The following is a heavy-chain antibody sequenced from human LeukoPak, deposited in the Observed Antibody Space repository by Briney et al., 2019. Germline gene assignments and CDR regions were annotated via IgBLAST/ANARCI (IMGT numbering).Heavy chain of an antibody. V-gene: IGHV1-8*01. Sequence: GASVKVSCKASGYTFTTYEINWVRQVPGQGLEWMGWMKPNSGDTGYTQRFEGRITMTVNTSISTAYLELNSLRSEDTAVYYCARQYFRIWSGLYTYSWFDPWGQGTLVTVSS. D-gene: IGHD3-3*01. CDR1: GYTFTTYE. CDR3: ARQYFRIWSGLYTYSWFDP. CDR2: MKPNSGDT. J-gene: IGHJ5*01.